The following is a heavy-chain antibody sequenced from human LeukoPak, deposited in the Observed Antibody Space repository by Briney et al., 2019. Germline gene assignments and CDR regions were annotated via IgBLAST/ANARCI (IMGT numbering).Heavy chain of an antibody. CDR1: GYTFTSYY. D-gene: IGHD6-19*01. CDR2: INPSGGST. V-gene: IGHV1-46*01. Sequence: ASVKVSCKASGYTFTSYYMHWVRQAPGQGLGWMGIINPSGGSTSYAQKFQGRVTMTRDMSTSTVYMELSSLRSEDTAVYYCARMGIAVAGTAGRYNWFDPWGQGTLVTVSS. CDR3: ARMGIAVAGTAGRYNWFDP. J-gene: IGHJ5*02.